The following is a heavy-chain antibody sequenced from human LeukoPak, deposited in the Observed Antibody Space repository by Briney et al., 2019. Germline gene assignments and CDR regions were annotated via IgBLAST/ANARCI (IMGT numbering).Heavy chain of an antibody. J-gene: IGHJ4*02. CDR1: GFTFSDCD. Sequence: GGSLRLSCTASGFTFSDCDMSWVRQAPGKGLEWVSSISYRSSPIYYADSVKGRFTISRDDAKNSLYLQMDSLRAGDTAVYYCARAYPPLRTAAAGDQWGQGTLVTVSS. V-gene: IGHV3-21*01. CDR3: ARAYPPLRTAAAGDQ. CDR2: ISYRSSPI. D-gene: IGHD6-13*01.